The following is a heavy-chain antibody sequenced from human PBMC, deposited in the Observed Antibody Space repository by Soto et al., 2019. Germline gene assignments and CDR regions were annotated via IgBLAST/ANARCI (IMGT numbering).Heavy chain of an antibody. CDR1: GFTFSNHW. CDR2: LKSDGSPT. Sequence: EVHLVESGGGLVQPGGSLRLSCAASGFTFSNHWMHWVRQAPGKGLVWVSHLKSDGSPTIYADSVKGRFTISRDNAKNTLYVQMNSLRPEDTAVYYCARGGGSGNPAFDYWGQGTLVTVSS. D-gene: IGHD2-15*01. J-gene: IGHJ4*02. CDR3: ARGGGSGNPAFDY. V-gene: IGHV3-74*01.